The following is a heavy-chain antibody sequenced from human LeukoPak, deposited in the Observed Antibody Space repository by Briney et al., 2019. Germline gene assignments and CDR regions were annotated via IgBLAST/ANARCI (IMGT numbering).Heavy chain of an antibody. Sequence: SETLSLTCTVSGGSISNYYWSWIRQPPGKGLEWIGSIYHSGSTYYNPSLKSRVTISVDTSKNQFSLKLSSVTAADTAVYYCARASITMVRGVIQGPNWFDPWGQGTLVTVSS. D-gene: IGHD3-10*01. CDR2: IYHSGST. V-gene: IGHV4-59*08. J-gene: IGHJ5*02. CDR3: ARASITMVRGVIQGPNWFDP. CDR1: GGSISNYY.